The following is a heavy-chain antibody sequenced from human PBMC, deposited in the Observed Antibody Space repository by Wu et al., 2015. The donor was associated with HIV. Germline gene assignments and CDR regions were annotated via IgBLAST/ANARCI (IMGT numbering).Heavy chain of an antibody. V-gene: IGHV1-18*01. CDR1: GYTFRSYG. J-gene: IGHJ4*02. Sequence: QVRLVQSGGEVKKPGASVKVSCQASGYTFRSYGISWVRQARGQGLEWLGWINAYNGDTNYAQKFQDRLTMTIDTSTTTTYLELRSLRSEDTAVYYCAREAMVRENYWGQGTLVTVSS. CDR2: INAYNGDT. D-gene: IGHD3-10*01. CDR3: AREAMVRENY.